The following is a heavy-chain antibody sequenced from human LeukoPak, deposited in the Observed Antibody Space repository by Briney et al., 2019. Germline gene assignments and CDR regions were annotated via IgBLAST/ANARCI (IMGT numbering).Heavy chain of an antibody. CDR2: ISYDGSNK. D-gene: IGHD2-8*01. CDR1: GFTFSSYA. J-gene: IGHJ6*02. CDR3: ARDSEMVYAFYYYGMDV. Sequence: GRSLRLSCAASGFTFSSYAMHWVRQAPGKGLEGVAVISYDGSNKYYAYSVKGRFTISRDNSKNTLYLQMNSLRAEATAVYYCARDSEMVYAFYYYGMDVWGQGTTVTVSS. V-gene: IGHV3-30-3*01.